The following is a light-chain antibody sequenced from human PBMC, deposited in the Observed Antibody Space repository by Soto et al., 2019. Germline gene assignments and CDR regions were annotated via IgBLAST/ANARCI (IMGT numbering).Light chain of an antibody. CDR3: GTWDSSLSLYV. V-gene: IGLV1-51*02. Sequence: QSVLTQPPSVSAAPGQKVTISCSGSSSNIGSNYVSWYQQHPGTDPKLLIYENDKRPSRIPDRFSGSKSGTSATLGITALQAGDEADYYCGTWDSSLSLYVFGTGTKLTVL. CDR1: SSNIGSNY. CDR2: END. J-gene: IGLJ1*01.